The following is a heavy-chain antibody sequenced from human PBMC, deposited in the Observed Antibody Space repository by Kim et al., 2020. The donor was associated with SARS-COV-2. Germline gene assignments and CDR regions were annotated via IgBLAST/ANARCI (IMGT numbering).Heavy chain of an antibody. CDR2: TSTSGSTI. CDR3: ARGLYCSSTKCSFGLDV. D-gene: IGHD2-2*01. Sequence: GGSLRLSCAASGFIFSTYEINWVRQAPGKGLEWVSYTSTSGSTIYSADSVKGQFTVSRDNARNSVYLQMNSLRDEDPAVYYCARGLYCSSTKCSFGLDVWGQGTTVTVSS. J-gene: IGHJ6*02. CDR1: GFIFSTYE. V-gene: IGHV3-48*03.